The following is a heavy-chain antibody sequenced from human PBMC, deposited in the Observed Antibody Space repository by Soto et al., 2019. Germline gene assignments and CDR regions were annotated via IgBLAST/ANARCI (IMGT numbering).Heavy chain of an antibody. CDR3: ISRTVTTFNAFDS. Sequence: SETLSLTCTVSGGSISSSNYYWGWVRQPPGKGLEWIGSIYYSENTYYNPSLLSQVTISLDTSKNQFSLKLSFVTAADSAVYYCISRTVTTFNAFDSWGQGTMVTVSS. D-gene: IGHD4-17*01. V-gene: IGHV4-39*01. CDR2: IYYSENT. CDR1: GGSISSSNYY. J-gene: IGHJ3*02.